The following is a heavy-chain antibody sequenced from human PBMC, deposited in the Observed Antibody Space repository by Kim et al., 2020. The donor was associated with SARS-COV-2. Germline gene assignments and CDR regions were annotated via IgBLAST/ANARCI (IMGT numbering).Heavy chain of an antibody. Sequence: SETLSLTCTVSGGSISSSSYYWGWIRQPPGKGLEWIGSIYYSGSTYYNPSLKSRVTISVDTSKNQFSLKLSSVTAADTAVYYCARHGYCSGGSCYRWFDPWGQGTLVTVSS. J-gene: IGHJ5*02. CDR1: GGSISSSSYY. V-gene: IGHV4-39*01. D-gene: IGHD2-15*01. CDR3: ARHGYCSGGSCYRWFDP. CDR2: IYYSGST.